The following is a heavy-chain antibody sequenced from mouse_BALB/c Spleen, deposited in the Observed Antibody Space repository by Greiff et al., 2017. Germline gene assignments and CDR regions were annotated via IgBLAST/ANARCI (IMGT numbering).Heavy chain of an antibody. V-gene: IGHV3-8*02. CDR2: ISYSGST. CDR3: AGLLRYQSSFAY. J-gene: IGHJ3*01. D-gene: IGHD1-1*01. Sequence: EVQLKESGPSLVKPSQTLSLTCSVTGDSITSGYWNWIRKFPGNKLEYMGYISYSGSTYYNPSLKSRISITRDTSKNQYYLQLNSVTTEDTATYYCAGLLRYQSSFAYWGQGTLVTVSA. CDR1: GDSITSGY.